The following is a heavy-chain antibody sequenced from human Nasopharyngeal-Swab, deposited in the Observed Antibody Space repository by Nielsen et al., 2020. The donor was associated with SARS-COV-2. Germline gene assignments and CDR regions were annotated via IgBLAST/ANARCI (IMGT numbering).Heavy chain of an antibody. CDR3: ARLGSSSWYANWFDP. Sequence: VPQAPGKGLEWVSVIYSGVSTYYADSVKGRFPISRDNSTNTLYLQMNSLRAEDTAVYYCARLGSSSWYANWFDPWGQGTLVTVSS. D-gene: IGHD6-13*01. J-gene: IGHJ5*02. CDR2: IYSGVST. V-gene: IGHV3-53*01.